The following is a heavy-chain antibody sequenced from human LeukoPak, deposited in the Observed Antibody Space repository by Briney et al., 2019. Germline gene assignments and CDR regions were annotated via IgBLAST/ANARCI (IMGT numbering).Heavy chain of an antibody. CDR1: GGSISSYY. D-gene: IGHD3-9*01. J-gene: IGHJ4*02. V-gene: IGHV4-59*01. CDR3: ARGYDILTGYYRFDY. Sequence: SETLSLTCTVSGGSISSYYWSWIRQPPGKGLEWIGYIRYTASTEYNPSLKSRVTMSLDTSKNQFSLKLSSLTAADTAVYYCARGYDILTGYYRFDYWGQGTLVTVSS. CDR2: IRYTAST.